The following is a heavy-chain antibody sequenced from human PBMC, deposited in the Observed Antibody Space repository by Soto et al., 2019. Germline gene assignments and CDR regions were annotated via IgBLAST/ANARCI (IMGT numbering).Heavy chain of an antibody. D-gene: IGHD6-13*01. CDR2: INAGNGNT. V-gene: IGHV1-3*01. Sequence: GASVTVSCKASGYTFTSYAMHWVRQAPGQRLEWMGWINAGNGNTKYSQKFQGRVTITRDTSASTAYMELSSLRSEDTAVYYCARGGIAAAGVAWGQGTLVTVSS. CDR3: ARGGIAAAGVA. CDR1: GYTFTSYA. J-gene: IGHJ4*02.